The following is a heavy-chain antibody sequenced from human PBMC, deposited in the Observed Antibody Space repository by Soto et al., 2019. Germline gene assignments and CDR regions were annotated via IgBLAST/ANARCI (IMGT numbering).Heavy chain of an antibody. CDR1: GGSISSGGYY. V-gene: IGHV4-30-4*08. CDR3: ARTVRGIIVEYYYYYGMDV. CDR2: IYYSGST. D-gene: IGHD3-10*01. Sequence: SETVSLTCTVSGGSISSGGYYRSWIRQHPGKGLEWIGYIYYSGSTYYNPSPKSRVTISVDTSKNQFSLKLSSVTAADTAVYYCARTVRGIIVEYYYYYGMDVWGQGTTVTVSS. J-gene: IGHJ6*02.